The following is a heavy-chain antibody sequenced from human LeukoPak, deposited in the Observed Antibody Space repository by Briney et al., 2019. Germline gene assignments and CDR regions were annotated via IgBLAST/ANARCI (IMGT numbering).Heavy chain of an antibody. CDR3: ARSQFKHRLSLIHDS. V-gene: IGHV3-11*04. CDR2: ITGSGNSI. J-gene: IGHJ4*02. D-gene: IGHD6-25*01. CDR1: GFTFSDYY. Sequence: GGSLRLSCEASGFTFSDYYMSWIRQAPGGGLEWLSYITGSGNSIYYLDSMKGRFTISRDNAKNSLYLQINSLRAEDTAVYYCARSQFKHRLSLIHDSWGQGTLVTVSS.